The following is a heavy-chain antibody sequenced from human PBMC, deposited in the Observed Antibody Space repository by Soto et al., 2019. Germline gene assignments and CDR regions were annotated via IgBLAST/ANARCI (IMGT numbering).Heavy chain of an antibody. J-gene: IGHJ5*02. CDR2: IDHSGST. CDR1: GGSFSGYY. V-gene: IGHV4-34*01. D-gene: IGHD3-22*01. CDR3: ARDLTRNYYDSSGYYDH. Sequence: SETLSLTCAVYGGSFSGYYWSWIRQPPGKGLEWIGEIDHSGSTNYNPSLKSRVTISVDTSKNQFSLKLSSVTAADTAVYYCARDLTRNYYDSSGYYDHWGQGTLVTVSS.